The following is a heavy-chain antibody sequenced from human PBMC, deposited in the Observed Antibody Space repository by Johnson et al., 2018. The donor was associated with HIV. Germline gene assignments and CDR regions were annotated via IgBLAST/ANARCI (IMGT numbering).Heavy chain of an antibody. Sequence: VQLVESGGGLVKPGGSLRLSCAASGFTFSNAWMSWVRQAPGKGLEWVGRIKSKTDGGTTDYAAPVKGRFTISRDDSKNTLFLQMNSLRAEDTAVYYCAKEGLRSSLRSGDAFDIWGQGTMVTVSS. CDR3: AKEGLRSSLRSGDAFDI. CDR1: GFTFSNAW. V-gene: IGHV3-15*01. CDR2: IKSKTDGGTT. J-gene: IGHJ3*02. D-gene: IGHD6-6*01.